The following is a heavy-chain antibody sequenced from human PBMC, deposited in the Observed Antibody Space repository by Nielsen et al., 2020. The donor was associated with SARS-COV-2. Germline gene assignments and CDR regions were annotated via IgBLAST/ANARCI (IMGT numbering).Heavy chain of an antibody. D-gene: IGHD3-10*01. CDR3: AKSNVVRGIIGYYFEY. CDR2: ISFDGSNT. J-gene: IGHJ4*02. V-gene: IGHV3-30*18. CDR1: GFTFSSFG. Sequence: GESLKISCAASGFTFSSFGMYWVRQAPGKGLEWVAVISFDGSNTYYADSVKGRFTISRDNFKNTLYLQMNSLRTEDTAVYYCAKSNVVRGIIGYYFEYWGRGTAVNVPS.